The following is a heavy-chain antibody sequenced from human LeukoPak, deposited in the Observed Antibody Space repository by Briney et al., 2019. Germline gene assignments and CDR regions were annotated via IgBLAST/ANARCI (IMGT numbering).Heavy chain of an antibody. CDR1: GGSFSGYY. CDR3: ARGGYCGGDCYSYIDY. V-gene: IGHV4-34*01. Sequence: KPSETLSLTCAVYGGSFSGYYWSWIRQPPGKGLEWIGEINHSGSTNYNPSLKSRVTISVDTSKNQFSLKLSSVTAADTAVYYCARGGYCGGDCYSYIDYWGQGTPVTVSS. CDR2: INHSGST. D-gene: IGHD2-21*02. J-gene: IGHJ4*02.